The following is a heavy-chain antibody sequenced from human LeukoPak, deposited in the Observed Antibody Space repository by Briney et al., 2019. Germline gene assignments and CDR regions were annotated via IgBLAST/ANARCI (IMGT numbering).Heavy chain of an antibody. J-gene: IGHJ4*02. CDR3: ARTAARRFDY. CDR1: EYTFPSTF. D-gene: IGHD6-6*01. Sequence: GASVKVSSKPSEYTFPSTFMHWGQQAPEQGLEWMGIINPTGGSTTYAQKFQGRVTMTRDTSTSTVYMELSSLRSDDTAVYYCARTAARRFDYWGQGTLVTVSS. CDR2: INPTGGST. V-gene: IGHV1-46*01.